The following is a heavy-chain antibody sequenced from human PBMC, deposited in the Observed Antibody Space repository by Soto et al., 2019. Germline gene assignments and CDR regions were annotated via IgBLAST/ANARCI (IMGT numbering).Heavy chain of an antibody. Sequence: EVQLVESGGGLVKPGGSLRLSCAASGFSFSDYRMTWVRQAPGKGLEWVSSISKSGSRIYYSDSMRGRFTTSRDNAQKSMDLPMDSLRVEDTAGYFWARDSEFGPNYYFGMDGWGQGTTVTVSS. CDR1: GFSFSDYR. CDR2: ISKSGSRI. J-gene: IGHJ6*02. V-gene: IGHV3-21*01. CDR3: ARDSEFGPNYYFGMDG. D-gene: IGHD3-10*01.